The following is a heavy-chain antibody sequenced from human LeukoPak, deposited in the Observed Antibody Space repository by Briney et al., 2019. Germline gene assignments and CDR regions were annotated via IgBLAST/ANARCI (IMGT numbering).Heavy chain of an antibody. J-gene: IGHJ5*02. CDR3: AREHYYYGSGSLMWFDP. V-gene: IGHV4-30-4*08. D-gene: IGHD3-10*01. CDR2: IYYSGST. CDR1: GGSISSGDYY. Sequence: SETLSLTCTVSGGSISSGDYYWSWIRQPPGKGLEWIGYIYYSGSTYYNPSLKSRVTISVDTSKNLFSLKLSSVTAADTAVYYCAREHYYYGSGSLMWFDPWGQGTLVTVSS.